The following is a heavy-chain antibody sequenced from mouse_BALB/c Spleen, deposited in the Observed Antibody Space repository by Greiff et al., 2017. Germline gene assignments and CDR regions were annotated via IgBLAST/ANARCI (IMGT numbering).Heavy chain of an antibody. D-gene: IGHD1-1*01. J-gene: IGHJ3*01. CDR2: ISYDGSN. CDR1: GYSITSGYY. Sequence: EVKLVESGPGLVKPSQSLSLTCSVTGYSITSGYYWNWIRQFPGNKLEWMGYISYDGSNNYNPSLKNRISITRDTSKNQFFLKLNSVTTEDTATYYCARDRYYGSSAYWGQGTLVTVSA. CDR3: ARDRYYGSSAY. V-gene: IGHV3-6*02.